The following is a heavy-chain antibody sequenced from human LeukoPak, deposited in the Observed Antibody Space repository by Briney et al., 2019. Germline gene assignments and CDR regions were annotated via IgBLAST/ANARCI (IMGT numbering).Heavy chain of an antibody. J-gene: IGHJ5*02. CDR3: ARGRYSSSWYSFDP. CDR2: IIPIFGTA. Sequence: ASVNVSCKASGGTFSSYAISWVRQAPGQGLEWMGGIIPIFGTANYAQKFQGRVTITTDESTSTAYMELSSLRSEDTAVYYCARGRYSSSWYSFDPWGQGTLVTVSS. V-gene: IGHV1-69*05. D-gene: IGHD6-13*01. CDR1: GGTFSSYA.